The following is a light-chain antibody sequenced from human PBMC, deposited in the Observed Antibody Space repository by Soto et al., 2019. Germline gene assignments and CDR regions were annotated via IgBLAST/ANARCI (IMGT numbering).Light chain of an antibody. V-gene: IGKV3-20*01. CDR3: HQYGSSPWT. CDR2: GAS. CDR1: QSVSTTY. Sequence: EIVLTQSPGTLSLSPGERATLSCRASQSVSTTYLAWYEQKPGQAPRLLIYGASTRATGIPDRFTGSGSGTDFTLTISRVAPEDFAVFYCHQYGSSPWTFGQGTKVEIK. J-gene: IGKJ1*01.